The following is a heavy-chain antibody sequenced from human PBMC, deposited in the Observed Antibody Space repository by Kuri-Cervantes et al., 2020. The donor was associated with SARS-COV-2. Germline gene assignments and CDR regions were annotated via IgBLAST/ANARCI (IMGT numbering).Heavy chain of an antibody. D-gene: IGHD1-26*01. J-gene: IGHJ3*02. Sequence: SETLSLTCTVSGGSISSYYWGWIRQPPGKGLEWIGSIYHSGSTYYNPSLKSRVTISVDTSKNQFSLKLSSVTAADTAVYYCARVSGAGAFDIWGQGTMVTVSS. CDR1: GGSISSYY. V-gene: IGHV4-38-2*02. CDR3: ARVSGAGAFDI. CDR2: IYHSGST.